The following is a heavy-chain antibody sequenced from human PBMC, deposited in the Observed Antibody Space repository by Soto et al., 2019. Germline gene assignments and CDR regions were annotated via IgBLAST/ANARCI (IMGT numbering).Heavy chain of an antibody. CDR2: IWYDGSNK. V-gene: IGHV3-33*01. J-gene: IGHJ4*02. Sequence: GGSLRLSCAASGFTFSSYDMHWVRQAPGKGLEWVAVIWYDGSNKYYADSVKGRFTIPRDNSKNTLYLQMNSLRAEDTAVYYCARDAGIRSSFDYWGQGTLVTVSS. CDR1: GFTFSSYD. CDR3: ARDAGIRSSFDY.